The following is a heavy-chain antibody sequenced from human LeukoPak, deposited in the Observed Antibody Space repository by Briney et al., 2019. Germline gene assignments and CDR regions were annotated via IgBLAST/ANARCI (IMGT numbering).Heavy chain of an antibody. CDR2: ISYDGSNK. CDR3: ARVTHFIDY. CDR1: GFTFSSYA. D-gene: IGHD2-21*02. V-gene: IGHV3-30-3*01. Sequence: GRSLRLSCAASGFTFSSYAMHWVRQAPGKGLEWVAVISYDGSNKYYADSVKGRFTISRDNSKNTLYLQMNSLRAEDTAVYYCARVTHFIDYWSQGTLVTVSS. J-gene: IGHJ4*02.